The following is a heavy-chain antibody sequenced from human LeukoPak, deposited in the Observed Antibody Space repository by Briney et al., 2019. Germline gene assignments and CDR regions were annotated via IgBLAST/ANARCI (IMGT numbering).Heavy chain of an antibody. CDR2: ISYDGSNK. V-gene: IGHV3-30-3*01. CDR3: ARDIRYPSGYNFDY. J-gene: IGHJ4*02. D-gene: IGHD3-22*01. CDR1: GFTFSSYA. Sequence: GGSLRLSCAASGFTFSSYAMHWVRRAPGKGLEWVAVISYDGSNKYYADSVKGRFTISRDNSKNTLYLQMNSLRAEDTAVYYCARDIRYPSGYNFDYWGQGTLVTVSS.